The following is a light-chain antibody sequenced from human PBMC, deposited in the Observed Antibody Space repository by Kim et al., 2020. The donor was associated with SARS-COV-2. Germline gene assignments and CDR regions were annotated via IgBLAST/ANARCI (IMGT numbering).Light chain of an antibody. CDR2: TAS. V-gene: IGKV1-12*01. CDR1: QDISSR. CDR3: QQTNSFPST. Sequence: DIQMTQSPSSVSASVGDRVTITCRASQDISSRLAWYQQKPGKAPKLLMYTASTLQSGVPSRFSGSGSGTDFTLTISSLQPEDFATYYCQQTNSFPSTFGQGTRLEIK. J-gene: IGKJ5*01.